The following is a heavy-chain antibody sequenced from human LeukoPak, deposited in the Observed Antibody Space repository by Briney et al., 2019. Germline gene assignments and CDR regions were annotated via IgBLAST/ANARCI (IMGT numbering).Heavy chain of an antibody. J-gene: IGHJ4*01. CDR2: INHSGST. D-gene: IGHD2-21*02. CDR1: GGSFSGYY. Sequence: SETLSLTCAVYGGSFSGYYWSWIRQPPGKGLEWIGEINHSGSTNYNPSLKSRVTISVDASKNQFSLKLSSVTAADTAVYYCARRRLVTASLDYWGQGTLVTVSS. CDR3: ARRRLVTASLDY. V-gene: IGHV4-34*01.